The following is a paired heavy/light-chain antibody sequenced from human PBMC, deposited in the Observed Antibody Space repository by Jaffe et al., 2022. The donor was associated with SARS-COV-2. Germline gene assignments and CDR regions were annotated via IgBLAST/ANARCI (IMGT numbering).Light chain of an antibody. CDR2: QHN. Sequence: SYELTQPPSVSVSPGQTASITCSGDKLGYKYAYWYQQKPGQSPVLVIYQHNKRPSGIPERFSGSNSGNTATLTISGTRAMDEADYYCQAWDSSTAIFGGGTKLTVL. CDR1: KLGYKY. V-gene: IGLV3-1*01. CDR3: QAWDSSTAI. J-gene: IGLJ2*01.
Heavy chain of an antibody. CDR3: ARHDGYSGYDSWGFDY. CDR1: GGSISSYY. D-gene: IGHD5-12*01. Sequence: QVQLQESGPGLVKPSETLSLTCTVSGGSISSYYWSWIRQPPGKGLEWIGYMYYSGGANYNPSLKSRVTISVDTSKNQFSLKLSFVTAADTAMYYCARHDGYSGYDSWGFDYWGQGTLVTVSS. J-gene: IGHJ4*02. V-gene: IGHV4-59*08. CDR2: MYYSGGA.